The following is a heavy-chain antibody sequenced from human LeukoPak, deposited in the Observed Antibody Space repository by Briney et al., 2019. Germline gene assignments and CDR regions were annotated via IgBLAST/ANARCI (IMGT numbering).Heavy chain of an antibody. CDR2: IRTKSNGETA. CDR3: ARLIAVVVAASSYFDS. V-gene: IGHV3-49*03. D-gene: IGHD2-15*01. J-gene: IGHJ4*02. Sequence: PGGSLRLSCTASGFTFGEDAMSWFRQAPGKGLEWVGFIRTKSNGETAEYAASVKGRFSISRDDSKSIAYLQMNSLKTEDTGVYFCARLIAVVVAASSYFDSWGQGTRATVSS. CDR1: GFTFGEDA.